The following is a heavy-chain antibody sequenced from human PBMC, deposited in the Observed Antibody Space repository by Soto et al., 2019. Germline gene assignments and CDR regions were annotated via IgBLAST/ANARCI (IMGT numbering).Heavy chain of an antibody. CDR3: ARDPDSSGYYDRFDP. V-gene: IGHV1-46*01. Sequence: ASVKVSCKASGYSFTRYFMHWVRQAPGQGLEWMGLINPAGGTTSYAQKLQGRVTMTTDTSTSTAYMELRSLRSDDTAVYYCARDPDSSGYYDRFDPSSQGTLVTVSS. J-gene: IGHJ5*02. CDR1: GYSFTRYF. D-gene: IGHD3-22*01. CDR2: INPAGGTT.